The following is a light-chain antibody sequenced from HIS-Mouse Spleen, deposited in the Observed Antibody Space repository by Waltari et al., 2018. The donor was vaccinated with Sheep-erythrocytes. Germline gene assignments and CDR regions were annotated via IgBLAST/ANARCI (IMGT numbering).Light chain of an antibody. CDR2: LGS. CDR1: QSLLHSNGYNY. V-gene: IGKV2-28*01. Sequence: DIVMTQSPLSLPVTPGEPASIPCRSSQSLLHSNGYNYLDWYLQKPGQSPQLRFYLGSNRDSGVPDRFSGSGSGTDFTLKISRVEAEDVGVYYCMQALQTPYTFGQGTKLEIK. J-gene: IGKJ2*01. CDR3: MQALQTPYT.